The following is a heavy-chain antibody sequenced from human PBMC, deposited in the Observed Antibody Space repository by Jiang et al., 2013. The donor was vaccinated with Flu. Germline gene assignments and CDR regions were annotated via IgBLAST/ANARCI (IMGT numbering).Heavy chain of an antibody. CDR1: GGSFSGYY. D-gene: IGHD6-25*01. CDR2: INHSGST. CDR3: ARRKGRLGPSSYYYMDV. Sequence: VLLKPSETLSLTCAVYGGSFSGYYWSWIRQPPGKGLEWIGEINHSGSTNYNPSLKSRVTISVDTSKNQFSLKLSSVTAADTAVYYCARRKGRLGPSSYYYMDVWGKGTTVTVSS. J-gene: IGHJ6*03. V-gene: IGHV4-34*01.